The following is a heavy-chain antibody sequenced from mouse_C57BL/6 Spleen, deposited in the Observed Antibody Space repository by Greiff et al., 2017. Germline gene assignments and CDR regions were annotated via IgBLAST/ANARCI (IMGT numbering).Heavy chain of an antibody. D-gene: IGHD2-2*01. CDR3: ARGNYGYDGFAY. Sequence: VQLKESGPGLVKPSQSLSLTCSVTGYSITSGYYWNWIRQFPGNKLEWMGYISYDGSNNYNPSLKNRISITRDTSKNQFFLKLNSVTTEDTATYYCARGNYGYDGFAYWGQGTLVTVSA. J-gene: IGHJ3*01. CDR1: GYSITSGYY. V-gene: IGHV3-6*01. CDR2: ISYDGSN.